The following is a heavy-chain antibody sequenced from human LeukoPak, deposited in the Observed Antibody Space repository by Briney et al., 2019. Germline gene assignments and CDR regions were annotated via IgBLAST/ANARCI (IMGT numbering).Heavy chain of an antibody. V-gene: IGHV1-69*04. CDR3: ARDWYYYDSSGYFDY. CDR2: IIPILGIA. Sequence: SVKVSCKASGYTFTSYGISWVRQAPAQGLEWMRRIIPILGIANYAQKFQGRVTITADKSTSTAYMELSSLRSEDTAVYYCARDWYYYDSSGYFDYWGQGTLVTVSS. J-gene: IGHJ4*02. CDR1: GYTFTSYG. D-gene: IGHD3-22*01.